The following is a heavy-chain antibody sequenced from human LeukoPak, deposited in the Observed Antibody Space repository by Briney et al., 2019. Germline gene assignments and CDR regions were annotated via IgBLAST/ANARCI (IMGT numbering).Heavy chain of an antibody. CDR3: ARCYYDSCYYMDV. J-gene: IGHJ6*03. V-gene: IGHV1-46*01. CDR2: INPSGGST. Sequence: ASVKVSCKASGYTFTSYYMHWVRQAPGQGLEWMGRINPSGGSTSYAQKFQGRVTMTTDTSTSTAYMELRSLRSDDTAVYYCARCYYDSCYYMDVWGKGTTVTVSS. CDR1: GYTFTSYY. D-gene: IGHD3-22*01.